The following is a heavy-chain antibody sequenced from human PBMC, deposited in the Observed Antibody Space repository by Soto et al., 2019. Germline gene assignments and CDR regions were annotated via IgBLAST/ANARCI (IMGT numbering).Heavy chain of an antibody. CDR3: ARYSYDFWSGYPFLAY. CDR1: GGSISSYY. CDR2: IYYSGST. D-gene: IGHD3-3*01. V-gene: IGHV4-59*01. J-gene: IGHJ4*02. Sequence: SETLSLTCTVSGGSISSYYWSWIRQPPGKGLEWIGYIYYSGSTNYNPSLKSRITISVDTSKNQFSLKLSSVTAADTAVYYCARYSYDFWSGYPFLAYWGQGTLVTVSS.